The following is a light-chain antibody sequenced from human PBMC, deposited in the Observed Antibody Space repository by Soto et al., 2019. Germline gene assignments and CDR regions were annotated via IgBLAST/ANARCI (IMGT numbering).Light chain of an antibody. J-gene: IGLJ2*01. CDR3: SSYTRSSRI. CDR2: EVS. CDR1: SSEVGGYKY. Sequence: QSALTQPASVSGSPGQSITIPCTGTSSEVGGYKYVSWYQQHPGKAPKLMIYEVSDRPSGVSNRFSGSKSGNTASLPISGLQAEDEADYYCSSYTRSSRIFGGGTKLTVL. V-gene: IGLV2-14*01.